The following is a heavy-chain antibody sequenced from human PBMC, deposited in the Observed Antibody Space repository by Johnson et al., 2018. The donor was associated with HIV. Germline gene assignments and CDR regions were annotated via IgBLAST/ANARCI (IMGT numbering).Heavy chain of an antibody. V-gene: IGHV3-23*04. CDR3: AKQLYDRNYGCWSGYPI. J-gene: IGHJ3*02. CDR2: ISGSGGST. Sequence: VQLVESGGGLVQPGGSLRLSCAASGFTFSSYAMSWVRQAPGKGLEWVSAISGSGGSTYYADSVKGRFTISRDNSKNTLYLQMNSLRAEDTAVYYCAKQLYDRNYGCWSGYPIWGQGTMVTVSS. CDR1: GFTFSSYA. D-gene: IGHD3-3*01.